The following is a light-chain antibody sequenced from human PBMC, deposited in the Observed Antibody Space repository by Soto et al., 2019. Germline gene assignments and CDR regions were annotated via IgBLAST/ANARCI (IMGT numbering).Light chain of an antibody. CDR1: QDIAKN. CDR2: DAS. Sequence: IQMTQSPSSLSASVGDRVTITCQASQDIAKNLNWYQQKPGKAPKLLIYDASSLQTGVPSRFCVSGSATQFTFTISSLQYECIATFYGQQYDNLLPITFGQGTRLEIK. J-gene: IGKJ5*01. V-gene: IGKV1-33*01. CDR3: QQYDNLLPIT.